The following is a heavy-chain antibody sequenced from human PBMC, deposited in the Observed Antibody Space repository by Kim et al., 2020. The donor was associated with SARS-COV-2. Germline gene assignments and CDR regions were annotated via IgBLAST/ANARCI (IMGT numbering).Heavy chain of an antibody. CDR1: GYTFTSYY. Sequence: ASVKVSCKASGYTFTSYYMHWVQQAPGQGLEWMGIINPSGGTTSYSQKFQGRVTMTRDTSTSTVYLELNSLRSEDTAVYYCARDHDAYTSVYYFDYWGQGTLVTVSS. J-gene: IGHJ4*02. V-gene: IGHV1-46*01. CDR3: ARDHDAYTSVYYFDY. D-gene: IGHD6-19*01. CDR2: INPSGGTT.